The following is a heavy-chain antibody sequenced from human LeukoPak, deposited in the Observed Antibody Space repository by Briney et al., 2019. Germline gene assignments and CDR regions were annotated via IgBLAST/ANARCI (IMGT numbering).Heavy chain of an antibody. CDR2: IRYDGSNK. CDR3: AKDRDYGDPNWFDP. CDR1: GFTFSSYG. Sequence: GGSLRLSCAASGFTFSSYGKHWVRQAPGKGLEWVAFIRYDGSNKYYADSVKGRFTISRDNSKNTLYLQMNSLRAEDTAVYYCAKDRDYGDPNWFDPWGQGTLVTVSS. D-gene: IGHD4-17*01. V-gene: IGHV3-30*02. J-gene: IGHJ5*02.